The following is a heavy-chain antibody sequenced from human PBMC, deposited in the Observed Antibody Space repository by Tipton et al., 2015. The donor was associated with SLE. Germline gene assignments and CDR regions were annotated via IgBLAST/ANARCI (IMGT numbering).Heavy chain of an antibody. CDR1: GDSISGHY. CDR2: IYDSGST. D-gene: IGHD3-9*01. J-gene: IGHJ4*02. CDR3: ARGGFDWGFPYFDF. Sequence: TLSLTCTVSGDSISGHYRSWIRQPPGKGLEWIGYIYDSGSTSYNPSLKSRVTLSPDTSKNQFSLKLTSVTAADTALYYCARGGFDWGFPYFDFWGQGVLVTVS. V-gene: IGHV4-59*08.